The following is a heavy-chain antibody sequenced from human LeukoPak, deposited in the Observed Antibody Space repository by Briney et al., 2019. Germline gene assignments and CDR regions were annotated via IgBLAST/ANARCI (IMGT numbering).Heavy chain of an antibody. J-gene: IGHJ2*01. CDR3: ARDRAYNYGYTYFDL. CDR2: VSWNSGAR. D-gene: IGHD5-18*01. CDR1: GFTFDDYS. V-gene: IGHV3-9*01. Sequence: SGGSLRLSCGGSGFTFDDYSMHWVRQVPGKGLEWVSCVSWNSGARDYAESVRGRFTISRDNAKNSLYLQMNSLRTEDTALYFCARDRAYNYGYTYFDLWGRGTLVTVSS.